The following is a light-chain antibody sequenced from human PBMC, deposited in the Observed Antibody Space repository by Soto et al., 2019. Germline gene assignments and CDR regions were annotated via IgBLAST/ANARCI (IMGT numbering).Light chain of an antibody. CDR2: DVS. CDR1: SSDVGGYTL. CDR3: TSYTSSSTLV. Sequence: QSALTQPASVSGSPGQSITISCTGTSSDVGGYTLVCWYQQQPGKAPQLMIYDVSNRSAGVANRFSGSKSGNTASLTISGLPAEDEDDYYGTSYTSSSTLVFGTGTKLTVL. V-gene: IGLV2-14*01. J-gene: IGLJ1*01.